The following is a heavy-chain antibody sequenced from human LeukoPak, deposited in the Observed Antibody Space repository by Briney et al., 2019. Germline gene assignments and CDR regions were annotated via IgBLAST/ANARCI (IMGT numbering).Heavy chain of an antibody. J-gene: IGHJ4*02. CDR2: INTNTGNP. D-gene: IGHD6-19*01. CDR1: GYTFTSYA. Sequence: GASVKVSCKASGYTFTSYAMNWVRQAPGQGLEWMGWINTNTGNPTYAQGFTGRFVFSLDTSVSTAYLQISSLKAEDTAVYYCARDPRQYSSGWYEEPYYFDYWGQGTLVTVSS. CDR3: ARDPRQYSSGWYEEPYYFDY. V-gene: IGHV7-4-1*02.